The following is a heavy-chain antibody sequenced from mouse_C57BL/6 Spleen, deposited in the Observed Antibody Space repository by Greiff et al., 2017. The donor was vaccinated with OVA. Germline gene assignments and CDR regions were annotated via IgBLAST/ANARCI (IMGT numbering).Heavy chain of an antibody. CDR3: ARSNPHFDY. Sequence: VQRVESGPELVKPGASVKISCKASGYAFSSSWMNWVKQRPGKGLEWIGRIYPGDGDTNYNGKFKGKATLTADKSSSTAYRQLSSLTSEDSAVYFCARSNPHFDYWGQGTTLTVSS. CDR1: GYAFSSSW. D-gene: IGHD2-5*01. CDR2: IYPGDGDT. J-gene: IGHJ2*01. V-gene: IGHV1-82*01.